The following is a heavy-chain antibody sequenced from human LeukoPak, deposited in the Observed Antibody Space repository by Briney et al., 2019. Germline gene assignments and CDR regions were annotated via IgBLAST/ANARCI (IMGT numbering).Heavy chain of an antibody. V-gene: IGHV1-18*04. Sequence: ASVKVSCKASGYTFTGYYMHWVRQAPGQGLEWMGWISADNGKTNYVQKFQGRLTMTTDTSTSTAYMELRSLRSDDTAVYYCARGGSLWSPGRQYDYWGQGTLVTVSS. CDR1: GYTFTGYY. CDR3: ARGGSLWSPGRQYDY. D-gene: IGHD3-10*01. CDR2: ISADNGKT. J-gene: IGHJ4*02.